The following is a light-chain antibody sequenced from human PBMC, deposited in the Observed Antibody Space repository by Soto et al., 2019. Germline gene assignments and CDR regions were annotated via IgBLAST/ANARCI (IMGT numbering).Light chain of an antibody. CDR1: QSVSTN. Sequence: VMTQSPAILSVSPGERATLSCRASQSVSTNVAWYQQIPGQTPRLLIYGASTRATGIPVRFSGSGSGTEFNLTISSLQSEEFAVYYCHQYDDGTYTFGQGTKLEIK. J-gene: IGKJ2*01. CDR2: GAS. CDR3: HQYDDGTYT. V-gene: IGKV3-15*01.